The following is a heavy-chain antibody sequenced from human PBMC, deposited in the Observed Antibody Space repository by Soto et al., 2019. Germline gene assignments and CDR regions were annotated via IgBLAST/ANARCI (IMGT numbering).Heavy chain of an antibody. Sequence: EVQLLESGGGLVQPGGSLRLSCEASGLTFSGYAVSWVRQAPGKGLEWVSGISASGGTTFYGDSVKGRFTVSRDSSKNTLYLQMNRLRAEDTALYYCARHYGDYYYYYGMDVWGQGTTVAVSS. V-gene: IGHV3-23*01. D-gene: IGHD4-17*01. CDR2: ISASGGTT. CDR3: ARHYGDYYYYYGMDV. J-gene: IGHJ6*02. CDR1: GLTFSGYA.